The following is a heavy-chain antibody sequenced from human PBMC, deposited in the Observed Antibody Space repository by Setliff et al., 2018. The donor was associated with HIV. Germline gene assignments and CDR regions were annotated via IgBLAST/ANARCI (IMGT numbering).Heavy chain of an antibody. CDR3: AKERDEKWGASPTDF. Sequence: PGGSLRLSCTASGFTFSNYGMQWVRPAPGKGLEWVAVVWHDGRPKYYVASVKGRFTISRDNSKNALERQMNSLRAEDTGLDYCAKERDEKWGASPTDFWGQGTLGTVSS. J-gene: IGHJ4*02. CDR2: VWHDGRPK. D-gene: IGHD1-26*01. CDR1: GFTFSNYG. V-gene: IGHV3-30*02.